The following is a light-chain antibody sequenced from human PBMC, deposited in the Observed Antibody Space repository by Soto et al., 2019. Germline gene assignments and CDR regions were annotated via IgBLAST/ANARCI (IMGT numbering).Light chain of an antibody. CDR1: SSNIGGNS. CDR2: SNH. J-gene: IGLJ2*01. CDR3: STWDDSLRGLV. V-gene: IGLV1-44*01. Sequence: QSVLTQPPSASGAPGQGISISCSGSSSNIGGNSVSWYRQVPGTAPKLLIFSNHQPPSGVPDRFSGSKSGTSASLAISGLQSEDEADYYCSTWDDSLRGLVFGGGTMLTVL.